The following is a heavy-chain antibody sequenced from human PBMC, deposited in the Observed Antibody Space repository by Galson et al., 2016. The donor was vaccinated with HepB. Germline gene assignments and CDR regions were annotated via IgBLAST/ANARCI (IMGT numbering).Heavy chain of an antibody. CDR1: GFTFSSYG. CDR3: AKDRQYYDSSGYFWEGYYYDGMDV. D-gene: IGHD3-22*01. Sequence: SLRLSCAASGFTFSSYGMHWVRQAPGKGLEWVAVISYDGSDKYYADSVKGRFTISRDNSKNTLYLQMNSLRPEDTAVYYCAKDRQYYDSSGYFWEGYYYDGMDVGGQGTTVTVSS. J-gene: IGHJ6*02. V-gene: IGHV3-30*18. CDR2: ISYDGSDK.